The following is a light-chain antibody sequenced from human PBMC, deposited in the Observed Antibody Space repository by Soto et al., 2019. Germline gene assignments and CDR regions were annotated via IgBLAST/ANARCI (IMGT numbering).Light chain of an antibody. CDR2: AAS. CDR3: QQLDSYPYT. J-gene: IGKJ2*01. V-gene: IGKV1-9*01. Sequence: DIQLTQSPSFLSASVGDRVTITSRASRGISSYLAWFQQIPGKPPKLVIYAASTLQPGVPSRFSGGGSGTEFTLTISSLQPEDFATYYCQQLDSYPYTFGQGTKLEIK. CDR1: RGISSY.